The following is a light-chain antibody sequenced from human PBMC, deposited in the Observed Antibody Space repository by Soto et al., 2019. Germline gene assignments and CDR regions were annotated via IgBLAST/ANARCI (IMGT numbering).Light chain of an antibody. V-gene: IGLV1-47*02. Sequence: QLVLTQPPSASGTPGQRVTISCSGSSSNIGSYYVYWYQQLPGTAPKLLIYSDHQRPSGVPDRFSGSKSGTSASLAITGLRSEDEADYYYAAWDYTVSGVVFGGGTKLTVL. CDR2: SDH. J-gene: IGLJ2*01. CDR3: AAWDYTVSGVV. CDR1: SSNIGSYY.